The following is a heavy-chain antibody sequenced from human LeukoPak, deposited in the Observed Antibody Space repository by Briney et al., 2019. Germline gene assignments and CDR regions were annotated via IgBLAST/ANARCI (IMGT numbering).Heavy chain of an antibody. Sequence: GGSLRLSCAASGFTFSDYYMSWIRQAPGKGLEWVSYISSSSSYTNYADSVKGRFTISRDNAKNSLYLQMNSLRAEDTAVYYCATHYCSSTSCYEDYYYGMDVWGQGTTVTVSS. D-gene: IGHD2-2*01. CDR2: ISSSSSYT. CDR1: GFTFSDYY. V-gene: IGHV3-11*06. CDR3: ATHYCSSTSCYEDYYYGMDV. J-gene: IGHJ6*02.